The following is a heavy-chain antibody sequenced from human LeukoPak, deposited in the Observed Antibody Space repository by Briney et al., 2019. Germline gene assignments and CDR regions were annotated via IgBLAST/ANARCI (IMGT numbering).Heavy chain of an antibody. D-gene: IGHD4-17*01. V-gene: IGHV1-2*06. Sequence: ASVKVSCKASGYTFTGYYMHWVRHAPGQGLEWMGRINPNSGGTNYAQKFQGRVTMTRDTSISTAYMEPSRLRSDDTAVYYCAREAYDYGDMGVTAFDIWGQGTMVTVSS. CDR1: GYTFTGYY. CDR3: AREAYDYGDMGVTAFDI. J-gene: IGHJ3*02. CDR2: INPNSGGT.